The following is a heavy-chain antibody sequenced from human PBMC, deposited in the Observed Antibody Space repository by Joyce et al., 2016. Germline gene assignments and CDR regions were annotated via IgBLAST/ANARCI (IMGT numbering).Heavy chain of an antibody. CDR3: ARARRGIILSRGEMGEYLQH. D-gene: IGHD3-10*01. J-gene: IGHJ1*01. CDR1: GGSLSGYY. Sequence: QVQLQEWGAGLLKPSETLSLTCAVYGGSLSGYYWSWIRQAPGMGLEWIGEVKDRGRTKYNPSRKRRATTSMDTSKNQFSGRLTTVTAADTSVYFCARARRGIILSRGEMGEYLQHWGRGTVVIVSS. CDR2: VKDRGRT. V-gene: IGHV4-34*01.